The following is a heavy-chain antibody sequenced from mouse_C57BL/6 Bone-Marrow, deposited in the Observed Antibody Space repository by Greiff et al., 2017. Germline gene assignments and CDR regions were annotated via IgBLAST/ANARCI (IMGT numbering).Heavy chain of an antibody. D-gene: IGHD1-1*01. J-gene: IGHJ4*01. CDR2: ISSGGSYT. CDR3: TRDYYGSSGPYYAMDY. Sequence: EVQRVESGGGLVKPGGSLKLSCAASGFTFSSYTMSWVRQTPEKRLEWVATISSGGSYTYYPDSVKGRFTISRENAKNTLYLQMSSLKSEDTAMYYCTRDYYGSSGPYYAMDYWGQGTSVTVSS. CDR1: GFTFSSYT. V-gene: IGHV5-6-4*01.